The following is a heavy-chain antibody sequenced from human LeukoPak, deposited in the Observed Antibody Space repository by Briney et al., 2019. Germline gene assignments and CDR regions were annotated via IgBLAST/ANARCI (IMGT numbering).Heavy chain of an antibody. Sequence: GASVKVSCKASGGTFSSYTISWVRQAPGQGLEWMGGIIPIFGTANYAQKFQGRVTITADKSTSTAYMELSSLRSEDTAVYYCAREIQLDAFDIWGQGTMVTVSS. D-gene: IGHD5-18*01. CDR3: AREIQLDAFDI. CDR2: IIPIFGTA. CDR1: GGTFSSYT. V-gene: IGHV1-69*06. J-gene: IGHJ3*02.